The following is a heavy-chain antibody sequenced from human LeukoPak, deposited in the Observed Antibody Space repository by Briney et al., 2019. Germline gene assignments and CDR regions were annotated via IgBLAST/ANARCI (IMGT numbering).Heavy chain of an antibody. J-gene: IGHJ5*02. CDR3: ATLDSYDSSGYPNWFDP. Sequence: ASVKVSCKVSGYTFSSYYMYWVRQAPGQGLEWMGIINPSGGSTSYAQKFQGRVTMTEDTSTDTAYMELSSLRSEDTAVYYCATLDSYDSSGYPNWFDPWGQGTLVTVSS. CDR2: INPSGGST. CDR1: GYTFSSYY. V-gene: IGHV1-46*01. D-gene: IGHD3-22*01.